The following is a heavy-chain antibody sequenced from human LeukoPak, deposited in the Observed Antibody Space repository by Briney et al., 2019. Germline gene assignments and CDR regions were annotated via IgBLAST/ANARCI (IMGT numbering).Heavy chain of an antibody. D-gene: IGHD3-3*01. CDR2: IDEDGSSD. CDR1: GFDFSNFW. Sequence: PGGSLRLSCASSGFDFSNFWMSWVRQAPGKGLEWVANIDEDGSSDYYVDSVKGRFTISRDNAKNSLYLHINSLRGDDTAVYYCARDARNDDDSLDYFDYWGQGSLVTVSS. J-gene: IGHJ4*02. V-gene: IGHV3-7*01. CDR3: ARDARNDDDSLDYFDY.